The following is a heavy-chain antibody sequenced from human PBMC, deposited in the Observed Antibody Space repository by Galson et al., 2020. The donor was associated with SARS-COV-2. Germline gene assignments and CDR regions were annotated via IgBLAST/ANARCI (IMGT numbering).Heavy chain of an antibody. CDR2: IIPILGIA. V-gene: IGHV1-69*04. Sequence: SVKVSCKASGGTFSSYTISWVRQAPGQGLEWMGRIIPILGIANYAQKFQGRVTITADKSTSTAYMELSSLRSEDTAVYYCARDGAGGYYDSSGYLDYWGQGTLVTVSS. CDR3: ARDGAGGYYDSSGYLDY. CDR1: GGTFSSYT. J-gene: IGHJ4*02. D-gene: IGHD3-22*01.